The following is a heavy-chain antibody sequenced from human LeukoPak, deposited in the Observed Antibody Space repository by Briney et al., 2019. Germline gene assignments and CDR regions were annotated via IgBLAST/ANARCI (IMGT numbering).Heavy chain of an antibody. CDR1: GFIFSTHW. D-gene: IGHD6-19*01. CDR2: IKGDGTET. Sequence: GGSPRLSCAASGFIFSTHWMNWVRQAPGKGLEWVAIIKGDGTETLYADSVKGRFTISRDNTKSSLYLQINSLRAEDTAVYYCVGGGGWLPDFWGQGVLVTVSS. CDR3: VGGGGWLPDF. J-gene: IGHJ4*02. V-gene: IGHV3-7*01.